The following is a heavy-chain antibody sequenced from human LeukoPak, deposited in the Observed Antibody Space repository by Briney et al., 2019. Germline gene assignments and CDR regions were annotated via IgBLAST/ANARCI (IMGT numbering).Heavy chain of an antibody. J-gene: IGHJ4*02. Sequence: SQTLSLTRTVSGGSISSGGYYWSWIRQHPGKGLEWIGYIYYSGSTYYNPSLKSRVTISVDTSKNQFSLKLSSVTAADTAVYYCARESPAICFDYWGQGTLVTVSS. CDR3: ARESPAICFDY. D-gene: IGHD2-2*01. V-gene: IGHV4-31*03. CDR1: GGSISSGGYY. CDR2: IYYSGST.